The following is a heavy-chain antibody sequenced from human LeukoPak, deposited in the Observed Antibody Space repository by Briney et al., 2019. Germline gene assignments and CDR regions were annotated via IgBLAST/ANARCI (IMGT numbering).Heavy chain of an antibody. Sequence: GGSLRLSCAASGFTFSNAWMSWVRQAPGKGLEWVAVISYDGSNKYYADSVKGRFTISRDNSKNTLYLQMNSLRADDTAVYYCARDSSGSYYFDYWGQGTLVTVSS. V-gene: IGHV3-30*03. D-gene: IGHD3-22*01. CDR1: GFTFSNAW. J-gene: IGHJ4*02. CDR2: ISYDGSNK. CDR3: ARDSSGSYYFDY.